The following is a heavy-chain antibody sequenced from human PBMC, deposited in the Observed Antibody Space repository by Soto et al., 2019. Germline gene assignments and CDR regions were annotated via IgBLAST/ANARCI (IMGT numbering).Heavy chain of an antibody. D-gene: IGHD1-26*01. J-gene: IGHJ5*02. CDR1: GYTFTSYY. Sequence: ASVKVSCKASGYTFTSYYMHWVRQAPGQGLEWMGIINPSGGSTSYAQKFQARVTMTRDTSTSTVYMELSSLRSEDTAVYYCAIGVGATARHGRWLHRWGQGTLVAVSS. CDR2: INPSGGST. CDR3: AIGVGATARHGRWLHR. V-gene: IGHV1-46*01.